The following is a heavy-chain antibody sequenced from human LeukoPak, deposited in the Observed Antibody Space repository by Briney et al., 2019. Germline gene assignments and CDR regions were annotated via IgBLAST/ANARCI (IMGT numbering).Heavy chain of an antibody. J-gene: IGHJ3*02. CDR2: ISYDGSNK. D-gene: IGHD3-22*01. CDR1: GFTFSSYA. V-gene: IGHV3-30*01. Sequence: GSLRLSCAASGFTFSSYAMHWVRQAPGKGLEWGAVISYDGSNKYYADSVKGRFTISRDNSKNTLYLQMNSLRAEYTAVYYCARDLLYDSSGYFSNAFDIWGQGTMATVSS. CDR3: ARDLLYDSSGYFSNAFDI.